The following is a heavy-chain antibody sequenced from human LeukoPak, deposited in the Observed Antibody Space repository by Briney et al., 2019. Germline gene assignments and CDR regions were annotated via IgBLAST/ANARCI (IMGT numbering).Heavy chain of an antibody. CDR2: INGGGGT. CDR1: GFTFSSYV. CDR3: AKGGHLGFCSSTSCENYYYYYGMDV. D-gene: IGHD2-2*01. V-gene: IGHV3-23*01. J-gene: IGHJ6*04. Sequence: GGSLRLSCAASGFTFSSYVMNWVRQTPGKGLEWVSTINGGGGTSYADSVKGRFTISRDNSKNTLYLQMNSLRAEDTAIYYCAKGGHLGFCSSTSCENYYYYYGMDVWGKGTTVTVSS.